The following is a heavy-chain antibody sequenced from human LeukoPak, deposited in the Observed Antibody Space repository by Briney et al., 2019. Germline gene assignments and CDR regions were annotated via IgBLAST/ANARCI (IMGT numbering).Heavy chain of an antibody. V-gene: IGHV4-4*07. Sequence: SETLSLTCIVSGGSISDHYCSWVRQPAGKGLEWIGRINVDGSTNYNPSLESRLTMSVDTSKNYCSLRLRSVTAADTAIYFCAGHRHALSSYDDCWGQGTLVTVSS. J-gene: IGHJ4*02. CDR3: AGHRHALSSYDDC. CDR1: GGSISDHY. D-gene: IGHD2-2*01. CDR2: INVDGST.